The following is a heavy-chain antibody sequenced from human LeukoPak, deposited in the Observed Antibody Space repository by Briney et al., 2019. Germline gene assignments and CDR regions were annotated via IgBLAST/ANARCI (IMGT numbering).Heavy chain of an antibody. CDR2: INTDGSYS. CDR1: GFTFSYFW. D-gene: IGHD4-17*01. J-gene: IGHJ4*02. Sequence: PGESLRLSCAASGFTFSYFWMHWFRQTPGKGLVWVSCINTDGSYSTYTDSVKGRFTISRDNVRNTLYLQMNSLRAEDSAVYYCARDFDGPRASDYWGQGISATVSS. CDR3: ARDFDGPRASDY. V-gene: IGHV3-74*01.